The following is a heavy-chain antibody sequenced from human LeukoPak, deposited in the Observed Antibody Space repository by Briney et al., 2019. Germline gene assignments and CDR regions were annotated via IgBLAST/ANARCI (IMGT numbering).Heavy chain of an antibody. Sequence: GASVKVSCKASGYTFTSYGISWVRQAPGQGLEWMGWISAYNGNTNYAQKLQGRVTMTTDTSTSTAYMELSSLRSEDTAVYYCARALTLAAHSSSYLNYWGQGTLVTVSS. V-gene: IGHV1-18*01. CDR1: GYTFTSYG. CDR2: ISAYNGNT. CDR3: ARALTLAAHSSSYLNY. J-gene: IGHJ4*02. D-gene: IGHD6-6*01.